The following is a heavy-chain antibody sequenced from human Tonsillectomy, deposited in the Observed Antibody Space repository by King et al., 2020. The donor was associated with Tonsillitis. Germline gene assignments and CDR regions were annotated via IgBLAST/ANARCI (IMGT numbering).Heavy chain of an antibody. D-gene: IGHD3-22*01. CDR1: GFTFSDAW. V-gene: IGHV3-15*01. J-gene: IGHJ4*02. Sequence: EVQLVESGGGLVKPGGSLRLSCAASGFTFSDAWMTWVRQAPGKGLEWVGRIKSKTDGGTTDYVAPVKGRFTISRDDSKNTLYLQMNSLKTEDTAVYYCTTSYYYDSSAYGKWGQGTLVTVSS. CDR2: IKSKTDGGTT. CDR3: TTSYYYDSSAYGK.